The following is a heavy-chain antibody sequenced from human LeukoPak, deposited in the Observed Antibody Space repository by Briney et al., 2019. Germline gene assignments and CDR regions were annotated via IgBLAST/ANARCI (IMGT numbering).Heavy chain of an antibody. D-gene: IGHD6-19*01. V-gene: IGHV5-51*01. CDR3: ARQGQWLGSEIDY. J-gene: IGHJ4*02. CDR2: IYPGDSDT. CDR1: GYSFTSYW. Sequence: GESLKISCKGSGYSFTSYWIGWVRQMPGKGLEWMGVIYPGDSDTRYSPSFQGQVTLSADKSISTAYLQWSSLKASDTAMYYCARQGQWLGSEIDYWGQGTLVTVSS.